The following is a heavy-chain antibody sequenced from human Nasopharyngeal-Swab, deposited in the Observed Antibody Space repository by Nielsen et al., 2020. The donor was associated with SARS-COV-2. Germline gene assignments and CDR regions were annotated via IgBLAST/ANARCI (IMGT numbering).Heavy chain of an antibody. V-gene: IGHV3-30*18. D-gene: IGHD2-15*01. CDR3: AKDSWDIVVVVAVPYYYYYMDV. CDR2: ISYDGSNK. Sequence: GESLKISCAASGFTFSSYGTHWVRQAPGKGLEWVAVISYDGSNKYYADSVKGRFTISRDNSKNTLYLQMNSLRAEDTAVYYCAKDSWDIVVVVAVPYYYYYMDVWGKGTTVTVSS. CDR1: GFTFSSYG. J-gene: IGHJ6*03.